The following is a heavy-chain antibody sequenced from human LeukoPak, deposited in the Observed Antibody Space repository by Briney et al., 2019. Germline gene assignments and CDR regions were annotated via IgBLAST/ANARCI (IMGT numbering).Heavy chain of an antibody. CDR2: IYYSGST. J-gene: IGHJ5*02. CDR3: ARARKYNGNPNWIDL. V-gene: IGHV4-59*01. CDR1: GGSISSYY. Sequence: PSETVSLTCTVSGGSISSYYWSWIRQPPGKGLEWIGYIYYSGSTNYSPSLKSRVTISVDTSKNQFSLKLSSVTAADTAVYYCARARKYNGNPNWIDLWGQGVLVTVSS. D-gene: IGHD4-23*01.